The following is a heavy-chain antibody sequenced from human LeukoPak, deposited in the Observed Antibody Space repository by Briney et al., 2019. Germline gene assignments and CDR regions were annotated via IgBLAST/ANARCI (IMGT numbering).Heavy chain of an antibody. CDR1: GFTFNSYA. CDR3: AKPGILWWLAELYFDY. D-gene: IGHD2-21*01. V-gene: IGHV3-23*01. J-gene: IGHJ4*02. CDR2: ISGSGGST. Sequence: PGGSLRLSCAASGFTFNSYAMSWVRQAPGKGLEWVSAISGSGGSTYYADSVKGRFTISRDNSKNTLYLQMNSLRAEDTAVYYCAKPGILWWLAELYFDYWGQGTLVTVSS.